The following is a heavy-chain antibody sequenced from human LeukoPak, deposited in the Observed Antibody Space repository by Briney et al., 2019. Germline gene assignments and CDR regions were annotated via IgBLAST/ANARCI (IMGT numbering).Heavy chain of an antibody. CDR2: IYYSGST. CDR1: GGSISSYY. V-gene: IGHV4-59*01. CDR3: ARGTWIQLWSPFDY. D-gene: IGHD5-18*01. Sequence: PSETLSLTCTVSGGSISSYYWSWIRQSPGKGLEWIGYIYYSGSTNYNPSLKSRVTISVDTSKNQFSLKLSSVTAADTAVYYCARGTWIQLWSPFDYWGQGTLVTVSS. J-gene: IGHJ4*02.